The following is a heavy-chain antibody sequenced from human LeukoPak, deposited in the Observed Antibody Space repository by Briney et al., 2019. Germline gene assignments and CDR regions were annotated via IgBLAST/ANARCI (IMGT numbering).Heavy chain of an antibody. Sequence: SETLSLTCIVSGGSISSSSYYWGWIRQPPGKGLEWIGSIYYSGNTYYNPSLKSRVTISLDMSKNQFSLKLSSVTAADTAVYYCARDRYGSSGWGQGTLVTVSS. J-gene: IGHJ4*02. CDR2: IYYSGNT. D-gene: IGHD3-22*01. V-gene: IGHV4-39*07. CDR3: ARDRYGSSG. CDR1: GGSISSSSYY.